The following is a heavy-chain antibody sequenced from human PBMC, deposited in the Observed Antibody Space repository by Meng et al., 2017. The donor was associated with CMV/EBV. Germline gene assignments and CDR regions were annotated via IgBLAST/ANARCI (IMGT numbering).Heavy chain of an antibody. V-gene: IGHV1-2*02. Sequence: ASVKVSCKASGYTFTGYYMHWVRQAPGQGLEWMGWINPNSGGTNYAQKFQGRVTMTRDTSISTAYMEMSRLRSDDADVYYCATFLQLWPFDYWGQGTLVTVSS. CDR1: GYTFTGYY. CDR2: INPNSGGT. CDR3: ATFLQLWPFDY. D-gene: IGHD5-18*01. J-gene: IGHJ4*02.